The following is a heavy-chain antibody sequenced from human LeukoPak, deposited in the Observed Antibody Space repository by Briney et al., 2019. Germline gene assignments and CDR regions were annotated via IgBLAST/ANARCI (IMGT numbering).Heavy chain of an antibody. D-gene: IGHD5-12*01. CDR2: ISSSSSYI. CDR1: GFTVSSYS. CDR3: ARTIRSIVATSNFDY. V-gene: IGHV3-21*01. Sequence: GGSLRLSCAASGFTVSSYSMNWVRQAPGPGLEWVSSISSSSSYIYYADSVKCRFTISRDNAKNSLYLQMNSLRAEDTAVYYCARTIRSIVATSNFDYWGQGTLVTVSS. J-gene: IGHJ4*02.